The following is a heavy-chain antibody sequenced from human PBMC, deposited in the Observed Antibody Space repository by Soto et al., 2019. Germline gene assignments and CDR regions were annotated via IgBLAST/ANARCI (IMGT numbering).Heavy chain of an antibody. CDR1: GGSISSSSYY. CDR2: IYYSGST. V-gene: IGHV4-39*01. Sequence: QLQLQESGPGLVKPSETLSLTCTVSGGSISSSSYYWGWIRQPPGKGLEWIGSIYYSGSTYYNPSRKSRVTISVDTSKNQFSLKLSSVTAADTAVYYCARHYRGYSYGYPFYYYYYGMDVWGQGTTVTVSS. CDR3: ARHYRGYSYGYPFYYYYYGMDV. D-gene: IGHD5-18*01. J-gene: IGHJ6*02.